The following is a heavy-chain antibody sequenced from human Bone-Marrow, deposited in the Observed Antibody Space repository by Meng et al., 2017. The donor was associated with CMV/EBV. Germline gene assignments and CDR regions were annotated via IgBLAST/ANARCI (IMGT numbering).Heavy chain of an antibody. J-gene: IGHJ4*02. CDR3: ASRRDGYNY. CDR2: ISSSGSTI. V-gene: IGHV3-11*04. Sequence: GGSLRLSCAASRFTFSDYYMSWIRQAPGKGLEWVSYISSSGSTIYYADSVRGRFTISRDNAKNSLYLQMNSLGPEDTAVYYCASRRDGYNYWGQGTLVTVSS. CDR1: RFTFSDYY. D-gene: IGHD5-24*01.